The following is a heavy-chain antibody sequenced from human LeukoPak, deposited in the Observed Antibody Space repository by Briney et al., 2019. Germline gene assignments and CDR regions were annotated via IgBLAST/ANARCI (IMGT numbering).Heavy chain of an antibody. J-gene: IGHJ6*03. CDR2: INHSGST. CDR3: ARQAAEWFGEFYYYYYYMDV. CDR1: GGSFSGYY. D-gene: IGHD3-10*01. Sequence: SETLSLTCAVYGGSFSGYYWSWIRQPPGKGLEWIGEINHSGSTNYNPSLKSRVTISVDTSKNQFSLKLSSVTAADTAVCYCARQAAEWFGEFYYYYYYMDVWGKGTTVTISS. V-gene: IGHV4-34*01.